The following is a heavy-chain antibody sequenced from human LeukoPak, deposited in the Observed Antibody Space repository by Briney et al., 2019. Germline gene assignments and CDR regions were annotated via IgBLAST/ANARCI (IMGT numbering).Heavy chain of an antibody. D-gene: IGHD3-16*01. J-gene: IGHJ5*02. CDR2: IRYDGSYK. Sequence: PGGSLRLSCAASGFTFSSYGMHWVRQAPGKGLEWVAFIRYDGSYKYYADSVKGRFTISRDNSKNTLYLQMNSLRAEDTAVYYCARDNDRTDDSWGQGTLVTVSS. CDR1: GFTFSSYG. V-gene: IGHV3-30*02. CDR3: ARDNDRTDDS.